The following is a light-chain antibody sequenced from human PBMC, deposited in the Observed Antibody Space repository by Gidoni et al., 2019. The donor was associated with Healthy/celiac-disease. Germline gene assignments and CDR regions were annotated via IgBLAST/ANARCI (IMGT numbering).Light chain of an antibody. J-gene: IGLJ2*01. Sequence: SVLTQPPSSSGTPGQRVTISCSGSSSTIGSNYVYCYQQLPGTAPKLLIYRNNQRPSGVHDRFSGYKSGSSASLAISGLRYEDEADYYCAAGDDSLSGVVFGGGTKLTVL. CDR2: RNN. CDR1: SSTIGSNY. CDR3: AAGDDSLSGVV. V-gene: IGLV1-47*01.